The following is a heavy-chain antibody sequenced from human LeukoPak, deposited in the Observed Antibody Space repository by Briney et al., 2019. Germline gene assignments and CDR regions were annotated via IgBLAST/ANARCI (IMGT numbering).Heavy chain of an antibody. J-gene: IGHJ4*02. V-gene: IGHV5-51*01. CDR1: GYSFTSYW. D-gene: IGHD4-23*01. CDR3: ARLVRGGNGLYYFDY. Sequence: GESLKISCKGSGYSFTSYWIGWVRQMPGKGLEWMGIIYPGDSDTRYSPSFQGQVTISADKSISTAYLQWSSLKASDTAMYYCARLVRGGNGLYYFDYWGQGTLVTVSS. CDR2: IYPGDSDT.